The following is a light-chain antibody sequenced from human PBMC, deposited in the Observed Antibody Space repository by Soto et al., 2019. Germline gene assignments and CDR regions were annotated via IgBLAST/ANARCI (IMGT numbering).Light chain of an antibody. J-gene: IGKJ3*01. Sequence: LTQSPATLSLSPGERATLSCRASQSVSSYLAWYQQKPGQAPRLLIYDASNRATGIPARFSGSGSGTDFTLTISSLEPEDFAVYYCQQRSNWITFGPGTKVDIK. CDR1: QSVSSY. CDR3: QQRSNWIT. V-gene: IGKV3-11*01. CDR2: DAS.